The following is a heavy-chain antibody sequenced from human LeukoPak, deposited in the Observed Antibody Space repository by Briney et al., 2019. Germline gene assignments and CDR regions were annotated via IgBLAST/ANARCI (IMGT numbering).Heavy chain of an antibody. D-gene: IGHD3-16*01. CDR2: IYYSGST. V-gene: IGHV4-59*01. CDR1: GGSISSYY. Sequence: SETLSLTCAVSGGSISSYYWSWIRQPPGKGLEWIGYIYYSGSTNYNPSLKSRVTISVDTSKNQFSLKLSSVTAADTAVYYCAREVSAYPMRSFDYWGQGTLVTVSS. CDR3: AREVSAYPMRSFDY. J-gene: IGHJ4*02.